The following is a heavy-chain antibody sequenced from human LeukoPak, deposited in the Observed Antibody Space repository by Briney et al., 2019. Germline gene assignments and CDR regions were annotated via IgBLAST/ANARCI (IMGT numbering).Heavy chain of an antibody. D-gene: IGHD2-2*01. J-gene: IGHJ6*02. V-gene: IGHV3-33*01. CDR3: ARGGPAAIDYYYYGMDV. Sequence: GGSLRLSCAASGFTFSSYGMHWVRQAPGKGLEWVAVIWYDGSNKYYADSVKGRFTISRDNSKNTLYLQMNSLRAEDTAAYYCARGGPAAIDYYYYGMDVWGQGTTVTVSS. CDR1: GFTFSSYG. CDR2: IWYDGSNK.